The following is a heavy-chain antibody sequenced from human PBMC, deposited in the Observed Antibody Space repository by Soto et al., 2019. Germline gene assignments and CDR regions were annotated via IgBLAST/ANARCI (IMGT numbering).Heavy chain of an antibody. CDR3: AITTSTVSYWFDP. CDR1: GFSFGGYW. D-gene: IGHD4-4*01. J-gene: IGHJ5*02. V-gene: IGHV3-7*03. Sequence: PGGSLRLSCVASGFSFGGYWMSWVRQAPGKGPEWVANIKEDGGEQHYVDSVKGRFTISRANTENSLFLQMNNLRVEDSAIYYCAITTSTVSYWFDPWGPGTKVTVYS. CDR2: IKEDGGEQ.